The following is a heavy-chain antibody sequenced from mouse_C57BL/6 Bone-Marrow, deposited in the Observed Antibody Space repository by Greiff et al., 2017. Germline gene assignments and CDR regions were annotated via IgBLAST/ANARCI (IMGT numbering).Heavy chain of an antibody. CDR1: GYTFTDYE. J-gene: IGHJ3*01. CDR2: IDPETGGT. CDR3: TRNYYDYDGAWFAY. V-gene: IGHV1-15*01. D-gene: IGHD2-4*01. Sequence: VQLKQSGAELVRPGASVTLSCKASGYTFTDYEMHWVKQTPVHGLEWIGAIDPETGGTAYNQKFKGKAILTADKSSSTAYMELRSLTSEDSAVYYCTRNYYDYDGAWFAYWGQGTLVTVSA.